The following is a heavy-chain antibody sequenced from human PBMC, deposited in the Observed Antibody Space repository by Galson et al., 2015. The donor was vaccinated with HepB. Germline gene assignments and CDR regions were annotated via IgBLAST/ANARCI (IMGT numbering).Heavy chain of an antibody. D-gene: IGHD5-12*01. Sequence: QSGAEVKKPGESLKISCQGSGYSFSSYWIHWVRQMPGKDLEWMGIIYPGDSDVRYSPSFQGQVTISADKSISAAYLQWSSLKASDTAMYYCARVLEYSAYDAFDIWGQGTMVIVSS. CDR1: GYSFSSYW. V-gene: IGHV5-51*03. J-gene: IGHJ3*02. CDR3: ARVLEYSAYDAFDI. CDR2: IYPGDSDV.